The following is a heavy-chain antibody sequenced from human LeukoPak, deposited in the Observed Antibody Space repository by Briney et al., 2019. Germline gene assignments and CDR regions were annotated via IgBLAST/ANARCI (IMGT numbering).Heavy chain of an antibody. CDR1: GYTFTGYY. Sequence: ASVKVSCKASGYTFTGYYMHWVRQAPGQGLEWMGWINPNSGGTNYAQKFQGRVTMTRDTSISTAYMELSRLRSDDTAVYYCARAAVTTELFDYWGQGTLVTVSS. V-gene: IGHV1-2*02. D-gene: IGHD4-17*01. J-gene: IGHJ4*02. CDR3: ARAAVTTELFDY. CDR2: INPNSGGT.